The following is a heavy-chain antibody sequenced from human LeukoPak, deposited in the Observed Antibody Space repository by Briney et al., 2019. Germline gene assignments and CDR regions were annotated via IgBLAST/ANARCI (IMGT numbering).Heavy chain of an antibody. V-gene: IGHV4-61*02. D-gene: IGHD6-13*01. Sequence: SQTLSLTCTVSGGSISGGSYYWSWIRQPAGKGLEWIGRIYASGSTNYNPSLKSRVTISVDTSKNQFSLKLSSVTAADTAVYYCARDPGAAADYYYYYYMDVWGKGTTVTVSS. CDR2: IYASGST. J-gene: IGHJ6*03. CDR1: GGSISGGSYY. CDR3: ARDPGAAADYYYYYYMDV.